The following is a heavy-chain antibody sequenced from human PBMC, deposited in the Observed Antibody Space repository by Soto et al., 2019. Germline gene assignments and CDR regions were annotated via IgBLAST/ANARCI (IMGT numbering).Heavy chain of an antibody. CDR1: GSPFTSYD. V-gene: IGHV1-8*01. CDR2: MNPNSGNT. Sequence: SVKVSCKASGSPFTSYDINWVRQATGQGLEWMGWMNPNSGNTGYAQKFQGRVTMTRNTSISTAYMELSSLRSEDTAVYYCARAPYYDSWSALLYYYGMDVCGQRTTVTVSS. J-gene: IGHJ6*02. D-gene: IGHD3-3*01. CDR3: ARAPYYDSWSALLYYYGMDV.